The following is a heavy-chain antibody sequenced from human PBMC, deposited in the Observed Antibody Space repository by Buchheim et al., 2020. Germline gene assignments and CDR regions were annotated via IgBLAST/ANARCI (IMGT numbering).Heavy chain of an antibody. CDR3: ARGGNDYGDYEPGVVNWYFDL. V-gene: IGHV4-30-4*01. D-gene: IGHD4-17*01. CDR1: GGSISSGDYY. CDR2: IYYSGST. J-gene: IGHJ2*01. Sequence: QVQLQESGPGLVKPSQTLSLTCTVSGGSISSGDYYWSWIRQPPGKGLEWIGYIYYSGSTYYNPSLKSRVTISVDTSKNQFSLKLSSVTAADTAVYYCARGGNDYGDYEPGVVNWYFDLWGRGNL.